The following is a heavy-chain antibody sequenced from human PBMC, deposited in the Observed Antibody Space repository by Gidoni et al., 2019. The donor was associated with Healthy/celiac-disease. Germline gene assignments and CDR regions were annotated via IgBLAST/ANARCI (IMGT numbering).Heavy chain of an antibody. V-gene: IGHV3-11*06. J-gene: IGHJ3*02. D-gene: IGHD3-3*01. Sequence: KGRFTISRDNAKNSLYLQMNSLRAEDTAVYYCARESLRFSEKAFDIWGQGTMVTVSS. CDR3: ARESLRFSEKAFDI.